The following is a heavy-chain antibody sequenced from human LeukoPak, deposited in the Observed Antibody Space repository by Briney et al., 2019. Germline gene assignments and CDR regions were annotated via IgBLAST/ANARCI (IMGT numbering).Heavy chain of an antibody. D-gene: IGHD2-15*01. J-gene: IGHJ5*02. Sequence: GGALRVSCAASGFTFSNYAMSWVRPAPGRGLEWVSTIYRSNTNTYYADSVKARFTISRDNSKNTLYLQINSLRAEDTALYFCAKDGFRGDCNAGSCYPFDPWGQGTLVTVSS. CDR1: GFTFSNYA. CDR2: IYRSNTNT. CDR3: AKDGFRGDCNAGSCYPFDP. V-gene: IGHV3-23*05.